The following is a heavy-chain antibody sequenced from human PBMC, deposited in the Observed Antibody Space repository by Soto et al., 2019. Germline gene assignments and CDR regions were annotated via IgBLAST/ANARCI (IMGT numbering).Heavy chain of an antibody. Sequence: GGSLRLSCAASGFYFDDYAIHWVRQTPGKGLEWVSGISWNSDTIGYADSVKGRFTISRDNAKNSVYLQMNSLRPEDTAFYYCAKALPPGSYYKPLHSWGQGILVTVSS. V-gene: IGHV3-9*01. CDR3: AKALPPGSYYKPLHS. CDR2: ISWNSDTI. J-gene: IGHJ4*02. D-gene: IGHD3-10*01. CDR1: GFYFDDYA.